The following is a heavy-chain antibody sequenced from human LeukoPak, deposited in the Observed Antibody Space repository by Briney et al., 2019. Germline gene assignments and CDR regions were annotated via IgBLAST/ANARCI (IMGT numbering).Heavy chain of an antibody. Sequence: SQTLSLTCTVSGGSISSCNYYWSWIRQPPGKGLEWIAYIYYSGSTNYNPSLKSRVTISVDTSKNQFSLKLSSVTAADTAVYYCARDFSPTRAPGESSSWSAAAPTWWYFDYWGQGTLVTVSS. CDR3: ARDFSPTRAPGESSSWSAAAPTWWYFDY. J-gene: IGHJ4*02. D-gene: IGHD6-13*01. CDR1: GGSISSCNYY. V-gene: IGHV4-61*01. CDR2: IYYSGST.